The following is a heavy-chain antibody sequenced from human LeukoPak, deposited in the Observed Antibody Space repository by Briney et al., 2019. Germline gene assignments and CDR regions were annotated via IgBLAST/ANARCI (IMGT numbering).Heavy chain of an antibody. Sequence: GGSLRLSCAASGFTFSSYEMNWVRQAPGKGLEWVSYISRSGSTINYADSVKGRFTISRDNAKNSLYLQMNSLRAEDTAVYYCARVPFDWCPFDLWGRGTLVTVSS. V-gene: IGHV3-48*03. D-gene: IGHD3-9*01. CDR2: ISRSGSTI. CDR1: GFTFSSYE. J-gene: IGHJ2*01. CDR3: ARVPFDWCPFDL.